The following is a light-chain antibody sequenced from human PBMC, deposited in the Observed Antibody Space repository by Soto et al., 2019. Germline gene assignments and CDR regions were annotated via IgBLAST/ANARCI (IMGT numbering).Light chain of an antibody. CDR1: SSDVGGYNY. V-gene: IGLV2-14*01. Sequence: QSVLTQPASVSGSPGQAITISCTGTSSDVGGYNYVSWYQQHPGKAPKLMSYEVSNRPSGVSDRFSGSKSGNTASLTISGLQAEDEADYYCTSYTSSSTPVFGTGTKVTVL. J-gene: IGLJ1*01. CDR3: TSYTSSSTPV. CDR2: EVS.